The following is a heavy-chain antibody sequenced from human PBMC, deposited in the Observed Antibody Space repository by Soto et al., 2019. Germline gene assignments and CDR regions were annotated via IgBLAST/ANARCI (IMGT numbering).Heavy chain of an antibody. J-gene: IGHJ5*02. V-gene: IGHV3-30*18. CDR2: ISYDGISK. D-gene: IGHD2-2*01. Sequence: PGGSLRLSCAGSGFSFGSYGVHWVRQAPGKGLEWVAVISYDGISKYYADSVKGRFTISRDNSKNTMYLQMNSLRAEDTAVYYCAKDITDGSTGDPWGQGTLVTVSS. CDR1: GFSFGSYG. CDR3: AKDITDGSTGDP.